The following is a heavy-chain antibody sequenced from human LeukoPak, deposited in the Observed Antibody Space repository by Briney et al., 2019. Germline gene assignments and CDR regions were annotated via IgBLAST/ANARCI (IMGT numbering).Heavy chain of an antibody. CDR1: GFTFSSYG. Sequence: PGGSLRLSCAASGFTFSSYGMHWVRQAPGKGLEWVAFIRYDGSNKYYADSVKGRFTISRDNSKNTLYLQMNSLRAEDTAVYYCAKDVGAAADYFDYWGQGTPVTVSS. J-gene: IGHJ4*02. D-gene: IGHD1-26*01. V-gene: IGHV3-30*02. CDR2: IRYDGSNK. CDR3: AKDVGAAADYFDY.